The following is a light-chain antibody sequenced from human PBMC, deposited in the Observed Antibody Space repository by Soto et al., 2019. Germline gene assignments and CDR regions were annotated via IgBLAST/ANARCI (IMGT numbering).Light chain of an antibody. CDR3: QQYGSSLIT. V-gene: IGKV3-20*01. CDR1: QSVNSNY. J-gene: IGKJ5*01. Sequence: EIVLTQSPATLSVSPGERATLSCRASQSVNSNYLAWHQQKPGQAPRLLIFGASSRATGIPDRFSGSGSGTDFTLTISRVEPEDFAVYYCQQYGSSLITFGQGTRLEIK. CDR2: GAS.